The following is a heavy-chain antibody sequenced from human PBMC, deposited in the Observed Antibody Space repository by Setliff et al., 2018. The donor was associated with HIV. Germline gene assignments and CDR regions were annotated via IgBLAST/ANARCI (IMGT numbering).Heavy chain of an antibody. CDR3: ARFVLAWFDFSTGAAEVTDPYAFDF. V-gene: IGHV4-39*01. J-gene: IGHJ4*02. CDR1: GASITTNSYY. CDR2: FYYSGTT. D-gene: IGHD2-21*02. Sequence: PSETLSLTCAVSGASITTNSYYWGWIRQTPEKGLEWIGDFYYSGTTYYNPSLKSRATISVDTSQNQFSLRLSSVTAADTAVYHCARFVLAWFDFSTGAAEVTDPYAFDFWGQGILVTVSS.